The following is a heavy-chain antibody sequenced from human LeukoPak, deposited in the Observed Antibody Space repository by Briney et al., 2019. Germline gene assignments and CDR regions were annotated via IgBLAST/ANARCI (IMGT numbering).Heavy chain of an antibody. J-gene: IGHJ4*02. V-gene: IGHV3-43D*03. D-gene: IGHD5-18*01. CDR2: ISWDGGST. CDR3: AKAPTAMVTQTYFDY. Sequence: PGGSLRLSCAASGFTFDDYAMHWVRQAPGKGLEWVSLISWDGGSTYYADSVKGRFTISRDNSKNSLYLQMNSLRAEDTALYYCAKAPTAMVTQTYFDYWGQGTLVTVSS. CDR1: GFTFDDYA.